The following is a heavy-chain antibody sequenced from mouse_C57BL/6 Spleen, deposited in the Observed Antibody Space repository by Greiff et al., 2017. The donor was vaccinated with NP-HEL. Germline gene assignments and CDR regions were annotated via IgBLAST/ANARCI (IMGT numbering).Heavy chain of an antibody. CDR2: IDPSDSYI. D-gene: IGHD1-1*01. J-gene: IGHJ2*01. Sequence: VQLQQPGAKLVMPGASVKLSCKASGYTFTSYWMHWVKQRPGQGLEWIGEIDPSDSYINYNQKFKGKSTLTVDKSSSTAYMQLSSLTSEDSAVYYCAREGVITAIFDYWGQGTTLTVSS. V-gene: IGHV1-69*01. CDR1: GYTFTSYW. CDR3: AREGVITAIFDY.